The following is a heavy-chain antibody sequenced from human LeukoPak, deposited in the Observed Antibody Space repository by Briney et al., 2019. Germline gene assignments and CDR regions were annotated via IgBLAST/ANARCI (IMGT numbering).Heavy chain of an antibody. CDR2: ISGSGGST. J-gene: IGHJ4*02. D-gene: IGHD4-23*01. Sequence: GGSLRLSCAASGFTFSTYAMSWVRQAPGKGLEWVSAISGSGGSTYYADSVKGRFTISRDNSKNTLYLQVNSLRAEDTAVYYCALPGDYGGNSQSFDYWGQGTLVTVSS. CDR3: ALPGDYGGNSQSFDY. V-gene: IGHV3-23*01. CDR1: GFTFSTYA.